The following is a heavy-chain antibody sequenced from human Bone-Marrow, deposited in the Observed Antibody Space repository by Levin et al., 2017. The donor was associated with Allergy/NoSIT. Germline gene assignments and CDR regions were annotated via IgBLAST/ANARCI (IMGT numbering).Heavy chain of an antibody. J-gene: IGHJ4*02. Sequence: EASVKVSCKASGYTFTSYGITWVRQAPGQGLEWMGWINIDNGVANYAHKFQGRVTMTTDTSTKTAYMELRSLRFDDTAVYYCARDRDHDYHDYVFDYWGQGTLVTVSS. V-gene: IGHV1-18*01. CDR3: ARDRDHDYHDYVFDY. D-gene: IGHD4-17*01. CDR2: INIDNGVA. CDR1: GYTFTSYG.